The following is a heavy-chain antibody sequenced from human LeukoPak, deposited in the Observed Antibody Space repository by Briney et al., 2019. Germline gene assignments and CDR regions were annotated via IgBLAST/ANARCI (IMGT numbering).Heavy chain of an antibody. CDR2: IYYCGST. D-gene: IGHD2-2*02. V-gene: IGHV4-30-4*08. CDR1: GGSISSGTYY. J-gene: IGHJ4*02. CDR3: ARDCSSTSCFTDY. Sequence: PSETLYLTCTVSGGSISSGTYYWGWFRRPPGKGLEWIGYIYYCGSTYYNPSLKSRVTISVDTSKNQFSLKLSSVTAADTAVYYCARDCSSTSCFTDYWGQGTLVTVSS.